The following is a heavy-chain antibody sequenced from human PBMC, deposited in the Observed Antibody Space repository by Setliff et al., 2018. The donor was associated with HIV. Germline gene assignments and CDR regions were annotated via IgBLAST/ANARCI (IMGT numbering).Heavy chain of an antibody. J-gene: IGHJ5*02. V-gene: IGHV4-59*12. Sequence: KSSETLSLTCTVSGGSINNYYCTWIRQPPGKGLEWIGYMHSTGRINYNPSLKSRVSISVDTAKNQFSLKLTSVTAADTAVYYCTRGGRVAGIGVWGSWFDPWGQGTLVTVSS. CDR2: MHSTGRI. CDR3: TRGGRVAGIGVWGSWFDP. D-gene: IGHD6-19*01. CDR1: GGSINNYY.